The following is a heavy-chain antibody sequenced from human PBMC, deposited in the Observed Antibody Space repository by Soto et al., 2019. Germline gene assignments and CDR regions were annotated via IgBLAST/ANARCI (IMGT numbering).Heavy chain of an antibody. D-gene: IGHD1-1*01. V-gene: IGHV3-74*01. CDR3: ARGIGYSAQDY. CDR2: ISGDGSST. Sequence: GGSLRLSCAASGFTFSDHWMHWVRQVPGKGLVWVSRISGDGSSTSYADSVKGRFTISRDNAKNTLYVQMNSLRAEDTAVYYCARGIGYSAQDYWGQGTPVTVSS. J-gene: IGHJ4*02. CDR1: GFTFSDHW.